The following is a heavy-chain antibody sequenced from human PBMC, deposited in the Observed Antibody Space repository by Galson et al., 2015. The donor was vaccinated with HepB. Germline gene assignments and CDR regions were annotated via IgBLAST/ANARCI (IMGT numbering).Heavy chain of an antibody. V-gene: IGHV1-18*01. CDR2: ISGYSGNT. Sequence: SVKVSCKASGYTFSTSGITWVRQAPGQGLEWMGWISGYSGNTNYAQNLQGRVTMTTDTSTSTAYMELRSLRSDDTAVYYCARSPNHYDSSGYYVDWGQGTLVTVSS. CDR1: GYTFSTSG. D-gene: IGHD3-22*01. CDR3: ARSPNHYDSSGYYVD. J-gene: IGHJ4*02.